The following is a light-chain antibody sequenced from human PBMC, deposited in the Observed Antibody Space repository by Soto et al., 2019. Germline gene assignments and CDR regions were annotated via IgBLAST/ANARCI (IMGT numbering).Light chain of an antibody. CDR1: SNDVGGNDY. CDR2: EVS. J-gene: IGLJ3*02. CDR3: TSYASRSAYWV. Sequence: QSALTQPASVSGSPGQSITISCTGTSNDVGGNDYVSWYQQYPGKAPKLIISEVSDRPSGVSTRFSGSKSGNTASLTISGLQAEDEADYYCTSYASRSAYWVFGGGTKVTVL. V-gene: IGLV2-14*01.